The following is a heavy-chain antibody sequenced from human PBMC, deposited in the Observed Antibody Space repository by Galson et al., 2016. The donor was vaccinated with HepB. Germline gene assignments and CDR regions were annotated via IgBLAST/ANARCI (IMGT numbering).Heavy chain of an antibody. CDR1: GFTFSTYA. J-gene: IGHJ5*02. D-gene: IGHD6-13*01. V-gene: IGHV3-23*01. CDR3: AKRPTYNNNWFVGFDP. CDR2: ISGNAATT. Sequence: SLRLSCAASGFTFSTYAMSWVRQAPGKGLEWVSVISGNAATTYYADSVKGRFTISRDNSKNTVYLQMNSLRAEDTALYYCAKRPTYNNNWFVGFDPWGQGTRVTVSS.